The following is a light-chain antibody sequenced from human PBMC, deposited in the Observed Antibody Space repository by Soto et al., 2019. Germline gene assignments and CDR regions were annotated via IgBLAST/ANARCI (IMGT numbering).Light chain of an antibody. J-gene: IGLJ1*01. CDR2: EVS. CDR3: SSYTRSSTLV. V-gene: IGLV2-14*01. CDR1: SSDVGGYNY. Sequence: QSALTQPASVSGSPGQSITISCTGTSSDVGGYNYVSWYQHYPDKAPKLMIYEVSNRPSGVSNRFSGSKSGNTASLTISGLQAEDEADYYCSSYTRSSTLVFGAGTKLTVL.